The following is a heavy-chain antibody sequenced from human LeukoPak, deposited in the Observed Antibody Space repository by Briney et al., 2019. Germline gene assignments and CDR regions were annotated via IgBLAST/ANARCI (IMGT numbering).Heavy chain of an antibody. CDR1: GYNFPIYW. J-gene: IGHJ6*03. CDR3: ARQGAAGKYYYYYMDV. D-gene: IGHD6-13*01. V-gene: IGHV5-51*01. CDR2: IYPDDSNT. Sequence: GESLKISCQGSGYNFPIYWIGWVRQMHGQGLEWMGIIYPDDSNTIYGPSFQGQVTISADKSINTAYLEWSSLKASDTAIYYCARQGAAGKYYYYYMDVWGKGTTVTVSS.